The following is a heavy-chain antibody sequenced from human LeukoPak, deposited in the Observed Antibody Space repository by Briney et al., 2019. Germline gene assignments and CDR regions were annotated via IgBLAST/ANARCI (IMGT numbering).Heavy chain of an antibody. CDR2: ISWNSGNI. CDR1: GFTFSSYW. D-gene: IGHD3-3*01. J-gene: IGHJ4*02. V-gene: IGHV3-9*03. Sequence: EPGGSLRLSCAASGFTFSSYWMSWVRQAPGKGLEWVSGISWNSGNIGYADSVKGRFTISRDNAKNSLYLQMNSLRAEDMGFCAKDNGTNSEWLLFDWGQGTLVTVSS. CDR3: AKDNGTNSEWLLFD.